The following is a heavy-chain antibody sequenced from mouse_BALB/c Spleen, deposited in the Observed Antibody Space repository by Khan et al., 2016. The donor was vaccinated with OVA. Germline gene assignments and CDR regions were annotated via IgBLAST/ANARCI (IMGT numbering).Heavy chain of an antibody. V-gene: IGHV1-7*01. CDR2: INPSTGYS. Sequence: QVQLQQSGAELAKPGASVKMSCKASGYTFTSYWMHWVKQRPGKGLEWIGYINPSTGYSEYNQKFKDKATLTADKSPSKAYMQLNSLTSDDSAVYYCANHCSSSAWFAYWGQGTLVTVSA. CDR1: GYTFTSYW. D-gene: IGHD1-1*01. J-gene: IGHJ3*01. CDR3: ANHCSSSAWFAY.